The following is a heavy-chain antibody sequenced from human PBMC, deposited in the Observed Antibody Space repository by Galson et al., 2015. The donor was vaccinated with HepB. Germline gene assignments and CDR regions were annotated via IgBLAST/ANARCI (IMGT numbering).Heavy chain of an antibody. CDR3: AREFKTSSSWYIYYYYYMDV. D-gene: IGHD6-13*01. CDR2: INPNSGGT. V-gene: IGHV1-2*02. Sequence: SVKVSCKASGGTFSSYTISWVRQAPGQGLEWVGWINPNSGGTNYAQKFQGRVTMTRVTSISTAYMELSRLRSDDTAVYYCAREFKTSSSWYIYYYYYMDVWGKGTTVTVSS. J-gene: IGHJ6*03. CDR1: GGTFSSYT.